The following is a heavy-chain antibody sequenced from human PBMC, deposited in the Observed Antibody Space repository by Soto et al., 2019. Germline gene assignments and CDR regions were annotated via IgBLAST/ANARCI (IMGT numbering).Heavy chain of an antibody. CDR2: ISWNSGSI. CDR1: GFTFDDYA. J-gene: IGHJ4*02. V-gene: IGHV3-9*01. CDR3: AKDLRVAAAGPFDY. Sequence: GGSLRLSCAASGFTFDDYAMHWVRQAPGKGLERVSGISWNSGSIGYADSVKGRFTISRDNAKNSLYLQMNSLRAEDTFLYFCAKDLRVAAAGPFDYWGQGTLVTVS. D-gene: IGHD6-13*01.